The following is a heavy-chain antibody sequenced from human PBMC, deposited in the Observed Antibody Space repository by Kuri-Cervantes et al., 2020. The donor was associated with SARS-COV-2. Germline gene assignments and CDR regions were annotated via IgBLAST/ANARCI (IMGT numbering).Heavy chain of an antibody. D-gene: IGHD6-6*01. CDR2: INPNTGGT. V-gene: IGHV1-2*02. CDR1: GYTFTDYY. CDR3: ARDSPFSQLGGLFHY. Sequence: ASVKVSCKASGYTFTDYYIHWLRQAPGQGLQWMGWINPNTGGTYYAQRFQGRVTMTRDTSINTAYMELRRLTSDDTAVYYCARDSPFSQLGGLFHYWGQGTLVTVSS. J-gene: IGHJ4*02.